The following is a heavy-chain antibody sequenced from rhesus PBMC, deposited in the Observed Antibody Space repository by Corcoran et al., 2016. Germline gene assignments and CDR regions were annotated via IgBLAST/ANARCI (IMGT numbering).Heavy chain of an antibody. Sequence: EVQLMQSGAEVKKPGASVKISCKASGYTFTDYYLHWLRQAPEKGLEWMGPVNPEDGEVVHTQKFHDGVTLTADTCTDTAYMGLSSLRSEDTAVYYCAIGIIVGRDYWGQGVLVTVS. CDR1: GYTFTDYY. J-gene: IGHJ4*01. CDR3: AIGIIVGRDY. D-gene: IGHD6-13*01. V-gene: IGHV1-111*02. CDR2: VNPEDGEV.